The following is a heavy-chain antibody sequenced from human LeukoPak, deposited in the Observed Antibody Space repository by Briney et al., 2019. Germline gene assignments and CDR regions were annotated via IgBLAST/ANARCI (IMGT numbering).Heavy chain of an antibody. CDR3: ARGAEEWPDDY. D-gene: IGHD3-3*01. CDR2: ISYDGSNK. Sequence: GRSLRLSCAASGFTFSSYAMHWVRQAPGEGLEWVAVISYDGSNKYYADSVKGRFTISRDNSKNTLYLQMNSLRAEDTAVYYCARGAEEWPDDYWGQGTLVTVSS. J-gene: IGHJ4*02. CDR1: GFTFSSYA. V-gene: IGHV3-30*04.